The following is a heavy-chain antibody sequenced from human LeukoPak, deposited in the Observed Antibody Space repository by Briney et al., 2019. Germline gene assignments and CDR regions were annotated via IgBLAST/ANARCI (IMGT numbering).Heavy chain of an antibody. CDR1: GYTFTGYY. J-gene: IGHJ4*02. V-gene: IGHV1-2*02. D-gene: IGHD6-13*01. CDR3: ARDAAYSSSWYGY. Sequence: ASVKVSCKASGYTFTGYYIHWVRQAPGQGLEWMGWINPHSGGTNYAQKFQGGVTMTRDTSISTAYMELSRLRSDDTAVYYCARDAAYSSSWYGYWGQGTLVTVSS. CDR2: INPHSGGT.